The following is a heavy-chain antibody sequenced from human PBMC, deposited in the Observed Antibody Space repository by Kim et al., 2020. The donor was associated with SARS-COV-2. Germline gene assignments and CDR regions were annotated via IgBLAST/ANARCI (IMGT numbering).Heavy chain of an antibody. Sequence: VKGRFTIHRDNSKNTLYLQMNNLRAEDMAVYYCAKERRKYCSGGSCHLEYWGQGTLVTVSS. J-gene: IGHJ4*02. V-gene: IGHV3-33*06. CDR3: AKERRKYCSGGSCHLEY. D-gene: IGHD2-15*01.